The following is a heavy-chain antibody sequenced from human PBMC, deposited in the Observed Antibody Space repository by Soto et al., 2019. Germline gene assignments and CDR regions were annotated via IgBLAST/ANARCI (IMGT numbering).Heavy chain of an antibody. D-gene: IGHD6-19*01. CDR1: GYTFTSYD. CDR3: ARGYPSSGWNEYFQH. CDR2: MNPNSGNT. V-gene: IGHV1-8*01. Sequence: ASVKVSCKASGYTFTSYDINWVRQATGQGLEWMGWMNPNSGNTGYAQKFQGRVTMTRNTSISTAYMELSSLRSEDTAVYYCARGYPSSGWNEYFQHWGQGTLVTVSS. J-gene: IGHJ1*01.